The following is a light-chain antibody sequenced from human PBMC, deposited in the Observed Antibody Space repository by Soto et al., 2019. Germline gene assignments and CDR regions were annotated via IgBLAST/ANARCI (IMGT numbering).Light chain of an antibody. J-gene: IGKJ1*01. Sequence: GERATLSCRASQSVSSSYLAWYQQKSGQAPRLLIYGASNRATGIPDRFSGSGSGTDFTLTISRLEPEDVAVYSGQLSGRSSWTFGQRT. V-gene: IGKV3-20*01. CDR2: GAS. CDR3: QLSGRSSWT. CDR1: QSVSSSY.